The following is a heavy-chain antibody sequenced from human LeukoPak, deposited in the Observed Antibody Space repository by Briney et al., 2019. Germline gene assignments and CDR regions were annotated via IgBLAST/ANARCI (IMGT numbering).Heavy chain of an antibody. CDR2: IWYDGSNK. D-gene: IGHD6-19*01. CDR3: ARDELAVAKKGFLDS. CDR1: GVTFSSYG. Sequence: GGSLRLSCAASGVTFSSYGMHWVRQAPGKGLEWVAVIWYDGSNKYYADSVKGRFTISRDNSKNTLYLQVNSLRAEDTAVYYCARDELAVAKKGFLDSWGQGTLVTVSS. J-gene: IGHJ4*02. V-gene: IGHV3-33*08.